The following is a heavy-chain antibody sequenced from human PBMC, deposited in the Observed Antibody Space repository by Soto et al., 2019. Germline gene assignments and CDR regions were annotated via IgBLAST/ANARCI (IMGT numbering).Heavy chain of an antibody. Sequence: ASVKVSCKASGYTFTSYAMHWVRQAPGQRLEWMGWINAGNGNTKYSQKFQGRVTITRDTSASTAYMELSSLRSEDTVVYYCASMVATTGYYYYYGMDVWGQGTTVTVSS. CDR3: ASMVATTGYYYYYGMDV. D-gene: IGHD5-12*01. V-gene: IGHV1-3*01. J-gene: IGHJ6*02. CDR1: GYTFTSYA. CDR2: INAGNGNT.